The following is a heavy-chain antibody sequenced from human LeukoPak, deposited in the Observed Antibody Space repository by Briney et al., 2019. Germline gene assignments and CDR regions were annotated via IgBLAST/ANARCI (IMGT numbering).Heavy chain of an antibody. Sequence: ASVKVSCKASGYTFISYGMSWLRQAPGQGLEWMGWISPNNGNTNYAEKFQGRVTMTTDTSTSTVFMELRSLTSDDTAVYYCARGHSSYWYNCFDPWGQGTLVNVSS. D-gene: IGHD3-22*01. CDR1: GYTFISYG. J-gene: IGHJ5*02. V-gene: IGHV1-18*01. CDR2: ISPNNGNT. CDR3: ARGHSSYWYNCFDP.